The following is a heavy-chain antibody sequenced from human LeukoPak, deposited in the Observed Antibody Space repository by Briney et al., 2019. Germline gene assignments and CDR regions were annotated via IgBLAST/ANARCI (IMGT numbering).Heavy chain of an antibody. Sequence: ASVKVSCKASGYTFTGYDINWLRQATGQGLEWMGWMSPNSGNTGYAQKFQGRVTMTRNTSIGTVYMELTSLRSEDTAVYYCARALSGCVLCFDYWGQGTLVTVSS. D-gene: IGHD6-19*01. V-gene: IGHV1-8*01. CDR3: ARALSGCVLCFDY. CDR2: MSPNSGNT. CDR1: GYTFTGYD. J-gene: IGHJ4*02.